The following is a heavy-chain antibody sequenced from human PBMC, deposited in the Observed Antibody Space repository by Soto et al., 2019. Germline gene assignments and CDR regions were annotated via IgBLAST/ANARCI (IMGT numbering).Heavy chain of an antibody. V-gene: IGHV1-3*01. CDR3: ARPNPYYYDSSGYYPFDY. D-gene: IGHD3-22*01. J-gene: IGHJ4*02. Sequence: ASVKVSCKASGYTFTSYAMHWVRQAPGQRLEWMGWINAGNGNTKYSQKFQGRVTITRDTSASTAYMELSSLRSEDTAVYYCARPNPYYYDSSGYYPFDYWGQGTPVTVSS. CDR1: GYTFTSYA. CDR2: INAGNGNT.